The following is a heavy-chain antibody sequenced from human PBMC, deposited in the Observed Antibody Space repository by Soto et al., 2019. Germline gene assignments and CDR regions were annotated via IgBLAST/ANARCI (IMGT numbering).Heavy chain of an antibody. CDR3: ATVLLDRGGY. CDR1: GYSFASYS. J-gene: IGHJ4*02. Sequence: QVQLVQSGGEEKKPGASVKVSCKGSGYSFASYSISWVRQAPGQGLEWMGRISAYNGDTNYAQKLQGRVIMTTDTPTSTAYMELRSLRSDDTAVYYCATVLLDRGGYWGQGTLVTVSS. V-gene: IGHV1-18*04. D-gene: IGHD2-15*01. CDR2: ISAYNGDT.